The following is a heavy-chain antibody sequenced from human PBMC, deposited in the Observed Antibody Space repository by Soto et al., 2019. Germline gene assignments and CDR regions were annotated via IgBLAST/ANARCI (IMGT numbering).Heavy chain of an antibody. CDR2: IIPIFGTA. CDR3: ARDLVIDTLTGYYPSVLDY. CDR1: GGTFSSYA. Sequence: SVKVSCKASGGTFSSYAISWVRQAPGQGLEWMGGIIPIFGTANYAQKFQGRVTITADESTSTAYMELSSLRSEDTAVYYCARDLVIDTLTGYYPSVLDYWGQGALVTVSS. D-gene: IGHD3-9*01. V-gene: IGHV1-69*13. J-gene: IGHJ4*02.